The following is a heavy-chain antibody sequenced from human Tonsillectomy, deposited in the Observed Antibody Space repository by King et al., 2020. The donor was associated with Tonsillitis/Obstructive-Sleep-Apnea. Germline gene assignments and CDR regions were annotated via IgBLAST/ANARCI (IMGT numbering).Heavy chain of an antibody. Sequence: QLVQSGAEVKKPGASVKVSCKASGYTFTSYDISWVRQAPGQGLEWMGWISADNGNTNYAQTLQGRVTMTTDTSTSTAYMELSSLRSDDTAVYYCARGVWGSSWYYCQHWGQGTLVTVSS. D-gene: IGHD6-13*01. CDR1: GYTFTSYD. CDR2: ISADNGNT. J-gene: IGHJ1*01. CDR3: ARGVWGSSWYYCQH. V-gene: IGHV1-18*01.